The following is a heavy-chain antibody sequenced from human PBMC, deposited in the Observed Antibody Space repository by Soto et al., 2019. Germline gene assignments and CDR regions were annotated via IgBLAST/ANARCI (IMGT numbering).Heavy chain of an antibody. V-gene: IGHV3-33*01. CDR1: GFTFSSYG. J-gene: IGHJ6*02. D-gene: IGHD6-19*01. CDR2: IWYDGSNK. Sequence: VGSLRLSCAASGFTFSSYGMHWVRQAPGKGLEWVAVIWYDGSNKYYADSVKGRFTISRDNSKNTLYLQMNSLRAEDTAVYYCARDFSSGWSFSYGMDVWGQGTTVTVSS. CDR3: ARDFSSGWSFSYGMDV.